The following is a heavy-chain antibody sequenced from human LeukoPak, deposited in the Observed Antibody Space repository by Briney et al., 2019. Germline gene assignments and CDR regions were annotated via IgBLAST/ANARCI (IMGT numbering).Heavy chain of an antibody. J-gene: IGHJ4*02. Sequence: GGSLRLSCAASGFTFSGYWMSWVRQAPGKGLEWVSVIYSGGSTYYADSVKGRFTISRDNSKNTLYLQMNSLRAEDTAVYYCASLVGATYFDYWGQGTLVTVSS. D-gene: IGHD1-26*01. CDR2: IYSGGST. V-gene: IGHV3-53*01. CDR1: GFTFSGYW. CDR3: ASLVGATYFDY.